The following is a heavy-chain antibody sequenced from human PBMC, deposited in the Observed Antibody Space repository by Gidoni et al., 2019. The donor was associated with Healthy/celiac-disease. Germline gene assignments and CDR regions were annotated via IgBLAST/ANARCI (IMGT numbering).Heavy chain of an antibody. CDR3: ARESKGGGGWSHDGVPRDFDY. CDR2: IYTGGST. J-gene: IGHJ4*02. V-gene: IGHV4-4*07. CDR1: GGSISSYY. Sequence: QVQLQESGPGLVKPSETLSLTCTVSGGSISSYYWSWIRQPAGKGLEWIGRIYTGGSTNYNPSLKSRVTMSVDTSKNQFSLKLSSVTAADTAVYYCARESKGGGGWSHDGVPRDFDYWGQGTLVTVSS. D-gene: IGHD6-19*01.